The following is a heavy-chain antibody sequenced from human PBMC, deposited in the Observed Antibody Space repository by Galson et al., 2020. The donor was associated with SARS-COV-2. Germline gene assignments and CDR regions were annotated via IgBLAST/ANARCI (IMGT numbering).Heavy chain of an antibody. CDR2: TYYRSKWYS. V-gene: IGHV6-1*01. CDR1: GDSVSSDSAA. D-gene: IGHD4-17*01. Sequence: SENLSLTCDISGDSVSSDSAAWNWIRQSPLRGLEWLGRTYYRSKWYSDYAVSMKSRITITPDTSKNQFSLQLKSVTPEDTALYYCARSPGKTVARTMDVWGQGTSVTVSS. CDR3: ARSPGKTVARTMDV. J-gene: IGHJ6*02.